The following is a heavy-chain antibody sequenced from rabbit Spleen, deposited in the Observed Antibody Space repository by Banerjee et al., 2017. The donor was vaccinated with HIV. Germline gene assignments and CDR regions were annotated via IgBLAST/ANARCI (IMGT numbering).Heavy chain of an antibody. V-gene: IGHV1S7*01. D-gene: IGHD7-1*01. CDR3: VRDQAGYAGYGPYYFYL. CDR2: IDPVFGSA. J-gene: IGHJ4*01. CDR1: GFDFTSYY. Sequence: QLKESGGGLVQPGGSLKLSCKASGFDFTSYYMSWVRQAPGKGLEWIGYIDPVFGSAYYASWVNGRFSISRENAQNTVFLQLTSLTAADTATYFCVRDQAGYAGYGPYYFYLWGQGTLVTVS.